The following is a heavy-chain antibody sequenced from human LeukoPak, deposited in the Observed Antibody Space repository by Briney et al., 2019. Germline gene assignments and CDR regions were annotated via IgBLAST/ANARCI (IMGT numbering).Heavy chain of an antibody. CDR2: IYSSEST. CDR1: GFTFSSYG. V-gene: IGHV4-59*01. Sequence: GSLRLSCAASGFTFSSYGMSWVRQPPGKGLEWIGHIYSSESTNYNPSLKSRVTISVDTSNNQFSLRLSSVTAADTAVYYCARHTHSIARYYFDYWGQGTLVTVSS. J-gene: IGHJ4*02. D-gene: IGHD6-13*01. CDR3: ARHTHSIARYYFDY.